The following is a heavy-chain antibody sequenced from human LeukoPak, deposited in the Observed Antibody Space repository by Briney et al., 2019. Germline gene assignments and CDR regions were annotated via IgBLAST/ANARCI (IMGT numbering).Heavy chain of an antibody. V-gene: IGHV4-59*01. D-gene: IGHD3-16*01. CDR1: GGSFSGYY. CDR3: ARETSQKGAHYMDV. J-gene: IGHJ6*03. Sequence: SETLSLTCAVYGGSFSGYYWSWIRQPPGKGLEWIGFIYYSGTTNYNPSLKSRVTISVDTSKNQFSLKLSSVTAADTAVYYCARETSQKGAHYMDVWGKGTTVTISS. CDR2: IYYSGTT.